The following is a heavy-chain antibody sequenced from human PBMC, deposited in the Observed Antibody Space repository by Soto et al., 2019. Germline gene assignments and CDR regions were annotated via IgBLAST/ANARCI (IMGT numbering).Heavy chain of an antibody. CDR1: GDSVTSNSAG. CDR3: ARGEQYSGRIFDY. V-gene: IGHV6-1*01. Sequence: QTLSLTCAITGDSVTSNSAGWSWVRQSPSRGLEWLGRTYYRSKWYYEYAVSVRGRITINPDTSKNQYSLQLNSVTPEDTAVYFCARGEQYSGRIFDYWGQGPLVTVSS. CDR2: TYYRSKWYY. J-gene: IGHJ4*01. D-gene: IGHD1-26*01.